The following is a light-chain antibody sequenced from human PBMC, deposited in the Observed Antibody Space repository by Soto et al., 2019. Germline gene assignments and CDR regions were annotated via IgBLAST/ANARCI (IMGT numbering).Light chain of an antibody. CDR3: QQYHNWPPQYT. V-gene: IGKV3-15*01. Sequence: EIVMTQSPATLSLSPGERATLSCRASQTVASNLAWYQQKPGQAPRLLVHGASTRATGVPARFSGSGSGTEFTLTISSLQSEGFAVYYCQQYHNWPPQYTFGQGTKLQIK. CDR2: GAS. J-gene: IGKJ2*01. CDR1: QTVASN.